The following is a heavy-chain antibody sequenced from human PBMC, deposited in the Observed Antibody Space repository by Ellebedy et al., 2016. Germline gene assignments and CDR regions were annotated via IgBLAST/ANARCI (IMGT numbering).Heavy chain of an antibody. CDR2: TNNR. J-gene: IGHJ5*02. CDR1: GYTFMNHD. D-gene: IGHD1-26*01. CDR3: ARDTRDGVGASEAFYDP. Sequence: ASVKVSCXASGYTFMNHDIIWVRQAPGQGLEWMGGTNNRNHAQKFQGRVTMTTDTSTTTAYMELRSLRLDDTAVYCCARDTRDGVGASEAFYDPWGQGTLVTVS. V-gene: IGHV1-18*01.